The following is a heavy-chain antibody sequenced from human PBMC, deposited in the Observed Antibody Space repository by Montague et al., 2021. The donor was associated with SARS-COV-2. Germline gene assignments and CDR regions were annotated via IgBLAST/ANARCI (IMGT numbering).Heavy chain of an antibody. CDR1: GGSFSDYY. V-gene: IGHV4-34*01. CDR2: INHSGST. D-gene: IGHD5-12*01. Sequence: SETLSLTCAVHGGSFSDYYWSWIRQAPGKGLEWIGEINHSGSTNYNPSLKSRVTISVDTSKNQFSLKLSSVTAADTAVYYCARGVATEEGNWFDPWGQGTLVTVSS. J-gene: IGHJ5*02. CDR3: ARGVATEEGNWFDP.